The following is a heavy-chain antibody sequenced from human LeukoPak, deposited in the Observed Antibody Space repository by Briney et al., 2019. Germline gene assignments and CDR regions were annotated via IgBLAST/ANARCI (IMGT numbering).Heavy chain of an antibody. J-gene: IGHJ3*02. CDR2: ISSTGTTK. Sequence: TGGSLRLSCAASGFTFISFEMNWIRQAPGKGLEWVSYISSTGTTKYYADSVKGRFTIFRDNAKNSLYLQMNSLRAEDTAVYYCARGRYSGSVMGAFDIWGQGTMVTVSS. V-gene: IGHV3-48*03. CDR1: GFTFISFE. CDR3: ARGRYSGSVMGAFDI. D-gene: IGHD1-26*01.